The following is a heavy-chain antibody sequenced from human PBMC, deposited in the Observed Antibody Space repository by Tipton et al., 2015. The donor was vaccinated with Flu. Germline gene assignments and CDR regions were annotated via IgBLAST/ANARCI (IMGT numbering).Heavy chain of an antibody. Sequence: QLVQSGGGLVQPGGSLRLSCAASGFTFSSYEMNWVRQAPGKGLEWVSYISSSGSTIYYADSVKGRFTISRDNAKNSLYLQMNSLRAEDTAVYYCARDFPLYTRGAFDIWGQGTMVTVSS. J-gene: IGHJ3*02. V-gene: IGHV3-48*03. CDR3: ARDFPLYTRGAFDI. CDR2: ISSSGSTI. CDR1: GFTFSSYE. D-gene: IGHD1-26*01.